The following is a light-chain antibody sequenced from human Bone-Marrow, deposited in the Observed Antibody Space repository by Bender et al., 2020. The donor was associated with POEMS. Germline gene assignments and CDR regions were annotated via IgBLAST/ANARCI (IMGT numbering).Light chain of an antibody. J-gene: IGLJ2*01. CDR3: QSHDSSNVV. V-gene: IGLV6-57*02. Sequence: TQPRSVSGSPGQSVTISCTGSSGSIANNYVQWYQQRPGSAPTIVIYEDKLRPSGVPDRFSGSIDSSSNSASLTISGLRTEDEADYYCQSHDSSNVVFGGGTKLTVL. CDR1: SGSIANNY. CDR2: EDK.